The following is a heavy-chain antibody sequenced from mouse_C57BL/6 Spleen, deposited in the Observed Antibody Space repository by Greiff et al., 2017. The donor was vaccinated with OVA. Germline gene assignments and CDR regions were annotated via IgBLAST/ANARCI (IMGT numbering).Heavy chain of an antibody. CDR3: AIEVGTTSEGDYYGNSYYYAMDY. CDR1: GYTFTSYW. V-gene: IGHV1-74*01. D-gene: IGHD2-1*01. Sequence: VQLQQSGAELVKPGASVKVSCKASGYTFTSYWMHWVKQRPGQGLEWIGRIHPSDSDTNYNQKFKGKATLTVEKSSSTAYMRLSSLTSEDSAVYYCAIEVGTTSEGDYYGNSYYYAMDYWGQGTSVTVSS. J-gene: IGHJ4*01. CDR2: IHPSDSDT.